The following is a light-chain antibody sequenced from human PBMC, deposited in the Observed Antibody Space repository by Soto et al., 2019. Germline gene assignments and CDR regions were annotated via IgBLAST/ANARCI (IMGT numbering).Light chain of an antibody. J-gene: IGLJ2*01. CDR1: GSNIGRNT. V-gene: IGLV1-44*01. CDR2: DNN. CDR3: AAWDDSLISVV. Sequence: QSVLTQPPSASGTPGQRVTISCSGSGSNIGRNTGIWYQHLPGTAPKLLIYDNNQRPSGVPARFSGSKSGTSASLAISGLQSEDEAEYYCAAWDDSLISVVFGGGTKLTVL.